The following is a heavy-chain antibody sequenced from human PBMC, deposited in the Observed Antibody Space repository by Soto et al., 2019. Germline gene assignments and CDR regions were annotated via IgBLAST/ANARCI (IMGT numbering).Heavy chain of an antibody. D-gene: IGHD4-17*01. V-gene: IGHV4-30-2*01. J-gene: IGHJ3*02. CDR2: IYHSGRT. CDR1: GGSISSGFYS. CDR3: ARASGDYAAFDI. Sequence: QLQLQESGPGLMKPSQTLSLTCAVSGGSISSGFYSWSWIRQPPGKGLEWIGYIYHSGRTHYNPSLKSRVTTSIDTSKNQFSRKLSSVTAADTAVYYCARASGDYAAFDIWGQGKMVTVSS.